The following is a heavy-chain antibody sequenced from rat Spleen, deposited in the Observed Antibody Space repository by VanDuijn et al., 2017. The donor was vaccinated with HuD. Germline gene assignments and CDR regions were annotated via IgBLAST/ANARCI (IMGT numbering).Heavy chain of an antibody. CDR3: ARHRYKRTVAAVDY. J-gene: IGHJ2*01. D-gene: IGHD1-8*01. CDR2: ISTGGGNT. CDR1: GFTFSEYY. V-gene: IGHV5-25*01. Sequence: EVQLVESGGGLVQPGRSLKLSCAASGFTFSEYYMAWVRQASKKGLEWVASISTGGGNTYYRDSVKGRFTISRDNAKSTLYLQMDSLRSEDTATYYCARHRYKRTVAAVDYWGQGVMVTVSS.